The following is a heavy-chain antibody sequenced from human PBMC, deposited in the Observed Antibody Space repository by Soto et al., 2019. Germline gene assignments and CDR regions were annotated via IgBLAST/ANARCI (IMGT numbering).Heavy chain of an antibody. CDR1: GFTFDDYA. D-gene: IGHD3-3*01. CDR2: ISWDGGST. CDR3: AKDISITIFGVGAGMVV. V-gene: IGHV3-43D*04. Sequence: GGSLRLSCAASGFTFDDYAMHWVRQAPGKGLEWVSLISWDGGSTYYADSVKGRFTISRDNSKNSLYLQMNSLRAEDTALYYCAKDISITIFGVGAGMVVWGQGTTVT. J-gene: IGHJ6*02.